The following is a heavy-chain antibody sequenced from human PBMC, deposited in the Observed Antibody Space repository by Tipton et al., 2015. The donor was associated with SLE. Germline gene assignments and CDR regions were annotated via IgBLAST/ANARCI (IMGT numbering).Heavy chain of an antibody. CDR2: IADDGSYK. Sequence: SLRLSCAASGFNFRTYVMHWVRPAPGKGLEWVAVIADDGSYKYYADSVKGRFTISRDDSKNTLYLQMNSLRAEDTAVYYCAREEDITSAGAFDYWGQGALITVSS. J-gene: IGHJ4*02. V-gene: IGHV3-30*03. D-gene: IGHD2-15*01. CDR3: AREEDITSAGAFDY. CDR1: GFNFRTYV.